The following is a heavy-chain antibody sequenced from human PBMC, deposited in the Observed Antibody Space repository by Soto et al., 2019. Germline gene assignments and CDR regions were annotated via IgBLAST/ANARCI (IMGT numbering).Heavy chain of an antibody. D-gene: IGHD3-3*01. Sequence: GGSLRLSCAASGFTFSSYGMHWVRQAPGKGLEWVAVISYDGSNKYYADSVKGRFTISRDNSKNTLYLQMNSLRAEDTAVYYCAKDGGNEEWLLSLDYWGQGTLVTVSS. J-gene: IGHJ4*02. V-gene: IGHV3-30*18. CDR1: GFTFSSYG. CDR3: AKDGGNEEWLLSLDY. CDR2: ISYDGSNK.